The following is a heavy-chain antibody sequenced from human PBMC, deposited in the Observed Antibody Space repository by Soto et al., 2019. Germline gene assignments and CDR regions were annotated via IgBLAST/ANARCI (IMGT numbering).Heavy chain of an antibody. CDR3: ARIHSSSSSDMDV. D-gene: IGHD6-6*01. J-gene: IGHJ6*02. CDR2: TYYRSKWYY. Sequence: QTLSLTCAISGDSVSSNSAAWNWIRQSPSRGLEWLGRTYYRSKWYYGYAVSVKSRIAIKPDTSKNQFSLQLNSVTPEDTAVYYCARIHSSSSSDMDVWGQGTTVTVSS. V-gene: IGHV6-1*01. CDR1: GDSVSSNSAA.